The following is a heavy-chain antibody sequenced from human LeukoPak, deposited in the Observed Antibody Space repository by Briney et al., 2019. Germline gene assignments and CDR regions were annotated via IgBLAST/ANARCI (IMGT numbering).Heavy chain of an antibody. V-gene: IGHV4-4*02. CDR2: IYHSGST. J-gene: IGHJ4*02. Sequence: SESLSLTCAVSGGSISSSNRWSWVRQPPGKGLEWIGEIYHSGSTNYNPSLKSRVTISVDKSKNQFSLKLSSVTAADTAVYYCARDGGRDPFDYWGQGTLVTVSS. D-gene: IGHD1-26*01. CDR1: GGSISSSNR. CDR3: ARDGGRDPFDY.